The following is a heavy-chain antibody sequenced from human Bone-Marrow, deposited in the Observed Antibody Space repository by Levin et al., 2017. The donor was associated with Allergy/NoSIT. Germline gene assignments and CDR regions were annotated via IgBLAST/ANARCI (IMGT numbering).Heavy chain of an antibody. CDR3: VTGTILTGYYPFDN. V-gene: IGHV3-15*01. CDR2: IKGNTDVGTT. Sequence: GESLKISCEASGFTFNNAWMNWVRQAPGKGLEWVGRIKGNTDVGTTDYAAPVNCRFTISRDDSKNRLYLQMNGLKTEDTAVYYCVTGTILTGYYPFDNWGQGTLVSVSS. J-gene: IGHJ4*02. D-gene: IGHD3-9*01. CDR1: GFTFNNAW.